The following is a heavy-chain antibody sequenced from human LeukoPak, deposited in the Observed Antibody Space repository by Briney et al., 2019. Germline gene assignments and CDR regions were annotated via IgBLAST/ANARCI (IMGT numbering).Heavy chain of an antibody. CDR3: AKGRVYDDSWFDP. CDR1: GFTSDDYA. Sequence: AGRSLRLSCAASGFTSDDYAMHWVRQAPGKGLEWVSGISWNSGSIGYADSVKGRFTISRDNAKNSLYLQMNSLRAEDMALYYCAKGRVYDDSWFDPWGQGTLVTVSS. V-gene: IGHV3-9*02. CDR2: ISWNSGSI. D-gene: IGHD3-9*01. J-gene: IGHJ5*02.